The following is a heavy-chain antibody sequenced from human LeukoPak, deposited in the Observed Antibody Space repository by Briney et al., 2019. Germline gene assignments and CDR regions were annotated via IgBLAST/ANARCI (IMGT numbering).Heavy chain of an antibody. J-gene: IGHJ4*02. CDR2: ISVTGSNT. V-gene: IGHV3-23*01. CDR1: GFTFSSYA. CDR3: AREGNRNYRYFDY. Sequence: PGASLRLSCAASGFTFSSYAMSWVRQAPGKGLEWVSAISVTGSNTYYADSVEGRFTVSRDNSKNTLYLQMGSLRAEDMAVYYCAREGNRNYRYFDYWGQGTLVTVSS. D-gene: IGHD1-7*01.